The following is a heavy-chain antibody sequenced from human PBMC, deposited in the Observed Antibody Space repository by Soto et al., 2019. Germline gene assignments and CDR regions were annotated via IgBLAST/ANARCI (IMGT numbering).Heavy chain of an antibody. Sequence: QVQLQQWGAGPLRPLETLSLTCGVSGGSFSGYYWAWIRQSPGKGLVWIGEINDRRSINYNPSLKSRVSISVDTSKIHYSLNLRSGTAADTAVYYCARESHDILTGPPWVWYFDLWGRGTLVTVSS. D-gene: IGHD3-9*01. V-gene: IGHV4-34*01. CDR1: GGSFSGYY. CDR3: ARESHDILTGPPWVWYFDL. J-gene: IGHJ2*01. CDR2: INDRRSI.